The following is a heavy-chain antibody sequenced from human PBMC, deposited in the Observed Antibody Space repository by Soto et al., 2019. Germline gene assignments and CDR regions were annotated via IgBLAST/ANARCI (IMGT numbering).Heavy chain of an antibody. CDR2: MNPSSGNK. Sequence: QVQLVQSGAEVKKPGASVKVSCKASGYTFTSYDINWVRQAAGQGLEWLGWMNPSSGNKAYAQNVQGRGTMTRNTSISTTDLELTSLTSEDTAAYYCARGGVSRGAFDIWGRGTLVTVTS. CDR1: GYTFTSYD. D-gene: IGHD3-10*01. J-gene: IGHJ3*02. V-gene: IGHV1-8*01. CDR3: ARGGVSRGAFDI.